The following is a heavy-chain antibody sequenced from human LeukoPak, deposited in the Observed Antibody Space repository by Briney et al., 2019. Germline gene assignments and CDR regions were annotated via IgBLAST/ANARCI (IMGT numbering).Heavy chain of an antibody. Sequence: GESLKISCKGSGPSFPSYWIAWVRQMPGKGLDWMGIIYPGDSDTRYSPSFQGQVTISADKSITTAYLQWSSLKASDTAMYYCARLNPTTATSQRSYAIDVWGQGTTVTVSS. CDR2: IYPGDSDT. J-gene: IGHJ6*02. D-gene: IGHD4-17*01. CDR1: GPSFPSYW. CDR3: ARLNPTTATSQRSYAIDV. V-gene: IGHV5-51*01.